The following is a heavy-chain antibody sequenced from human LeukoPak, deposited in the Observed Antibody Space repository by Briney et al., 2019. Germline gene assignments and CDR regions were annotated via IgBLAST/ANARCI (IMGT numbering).Heavy chain of an antibody. Sequence: GGSLRLSCAASGFTFSSYSMNWVRQAPGEGLEWVSSISSSSSYIYYAASVKSRFTISRDNAKNSLSLQMNSLRAEDTAVYYCARVSIAAAVTPYYFDYWGQGTLVTVSS. CDR3: ARVSIAAAVTPYYFDY. CDR1: GFTFSSYS. CDR2: ISSSSSYI. J-gene: IGHJ4*02. D-gene: IGHD6-13*01. V-gene: IGHV3-21*01.